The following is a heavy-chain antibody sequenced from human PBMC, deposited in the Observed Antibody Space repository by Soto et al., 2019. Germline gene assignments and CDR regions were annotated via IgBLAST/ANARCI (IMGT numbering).Heavy chain of an antibody. CDR1: GGSISSYC. CDR3: ARGTAAGSFSWFDP. Sequence: SETLSLTCTVSGGSISSYCWSWIRQPPGKGLEWIGYIYYSGSTNYNPSLKSRVTISVDTSKNQFSLKLSSVTAADTAVYYCARGTAAGSFSWFDPWGQGTLVTVSS. J-gene: IGHJ5*02. V-gene: IGHV4-59*01. D-gene: IGHD6-13*01. CDR2: IYYSGST.